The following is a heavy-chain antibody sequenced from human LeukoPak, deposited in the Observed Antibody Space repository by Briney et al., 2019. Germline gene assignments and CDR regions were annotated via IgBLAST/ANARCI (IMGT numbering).Heavy chain of an antibody. Sequence: GGSLRLSCAASGFTFSSYSMNWVRQAPGKGLEWVSSISSSSTYIYSAYSVKGRFTISRDNAKNSLYLQMNSLRAEDTAVYYCASRLSITIFGEMDVWGKGTTVTVS. CDR1: GFTFSSYS. D-gene: IGHD3-3*01. J-gene: IGHJ6*03. CDR3: ASRLSITIFGEMDV. V-gene: IGHV3-21*01. CDR2: ISSSSTYI.